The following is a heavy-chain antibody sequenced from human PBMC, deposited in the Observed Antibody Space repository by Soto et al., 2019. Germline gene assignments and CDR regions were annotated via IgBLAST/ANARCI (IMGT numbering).Heavy chain of an antibody. V-gene: IGHV6-1*01. J-gene: IGHJ6*02. D-gene: IGHD2-15*01. CDR3: ARVHCSAGTCLDGLDF. CDR2: IYYRSKWFH. Sequence: SQTLSLTCALSGDSVSSNGACWNWIRQSPSRGLQWLGRIYYRSKWFHDYAASVESRMAINPDTSRNQFSLQLNYVTPEDTAVYYCARVHCSAGTCLDGLDFWGQGTTVTVSS. CDR1: GDSVSSNGAC.